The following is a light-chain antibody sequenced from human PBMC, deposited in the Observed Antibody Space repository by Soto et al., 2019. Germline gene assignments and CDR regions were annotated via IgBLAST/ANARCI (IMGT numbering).Light chain of an antibody. CDR1: QSISSY. CDR2: AAS. CDR3: QQGYSTPIT. Sequence: DIQMTQSPSSLSASLGGRVAITCRASQSISSYLNWYQQKPGKAPKVLIYAASNLQSGVPSRFSGSGSGTDFTLTISSLQPEDFATYYCQQGYSTPITFGQGTLLEIK. V-gene: IGKV1-39*01. J-gene: IGKJ5*01.